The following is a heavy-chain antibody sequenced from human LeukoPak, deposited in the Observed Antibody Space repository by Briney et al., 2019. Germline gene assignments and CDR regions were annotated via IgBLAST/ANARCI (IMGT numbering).Heavy chain of an antibody. Sequence: PGRSLRLSCAASGFTFSSYGMHWVRQAPGKGLEWVAVISYDGSNKYYADSVKGRFTISRDNSKNTLYLQMNSLRAEDTAVYYCAKVPAGGFGEFRYWGQGTLVTVSS. J-gene: IGHJ4*02. D-gene: IGHD3-10*01. CDR3: AKVPAGGFGEFRY. CDR1: GFTFSSYG. V-gene: IGHV3-30*18. CDR2: ISYDGSNK.